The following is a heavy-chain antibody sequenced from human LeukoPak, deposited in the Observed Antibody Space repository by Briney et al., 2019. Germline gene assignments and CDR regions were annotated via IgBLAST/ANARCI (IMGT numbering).Heavy chain of an antibody. CDR3: ARNSLVRGVPPDY. V-gene: IGHV1-69*06. D-gene: IGHD3-10*01. J-gene: IGHJ4*02. Sequence: SVKVSCKASGGTFSSYAISWVRQAPGQGLEWMGGIIPIFGTANYAQKFQGRVTITADKSTSTAYMELSSLGSEDTAVYYCARNSLVRGVPPDYWGQGTLVTVSS. CDR1: GGTFSSYA. CDR2: IIPIFGTA.